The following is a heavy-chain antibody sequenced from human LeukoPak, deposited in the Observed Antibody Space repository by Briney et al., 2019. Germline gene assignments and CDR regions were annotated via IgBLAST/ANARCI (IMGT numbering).Heavy chain of an antibody. CDR3: AKGGRSYYYGSGSYSDI. V-gene: IGHV3-7*03. J-gene: IGHJ3*02. CDR1: GFTFSSYW. CDR2: IKQDGSEK. Sequence: PGGSLRLSCAASGFTFSSYWMSWVRQAPGKGLEWVANIKQDGSEKYYADSVKGRFTISRDNAKNSLYLQMNSLRAEDTALYYCAKGGRSYYYGSGSYSDIWGQGTMVTVSS. D-gene: IGHD3-10*01.